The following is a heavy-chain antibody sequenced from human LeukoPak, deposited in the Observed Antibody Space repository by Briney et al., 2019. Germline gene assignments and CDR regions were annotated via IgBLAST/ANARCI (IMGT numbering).Heavy chain of an antibody. J-gene: IGHJ4*02. CDR2: IYYSGST. CDR3: ARAFSDGYNVGEIDY. D-gene: IGHD5-24*01. CDR1: GGSISSYY. Sequence: SETLSLTCIVSGGSISSYYWSWIRQPPGKGLEWIGYIYYSGSTNYNPSLKSRVTISVDTSKNQFSLKLSSVTAADTAVYYCARAFSDGYNVGEIDYWGQGTLVTVSS. V-gene: IGHV4-59*01.